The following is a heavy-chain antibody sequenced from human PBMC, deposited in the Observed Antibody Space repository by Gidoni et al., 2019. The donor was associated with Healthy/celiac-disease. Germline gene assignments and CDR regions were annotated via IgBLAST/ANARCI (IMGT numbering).Heavy chain of an antibody. J-gene: IGHJ4*02. Sequence: SGSIGYADSVKGRFTISRDNAKNSLYLQMNSLRAEDTALYYCAKQFGTDRSTGQQLVLRYFDYWGQGTLVTVSS. CDR3: AKQFGTDRSTGQQLVLRYFDY. D-gene: IGHD6-13*01. CDR2: SGSI. V-gene: IGHV3-9*01.